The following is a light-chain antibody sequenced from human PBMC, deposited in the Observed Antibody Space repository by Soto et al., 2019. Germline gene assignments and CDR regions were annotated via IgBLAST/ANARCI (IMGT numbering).Light chain of an antibody. CDR3: QHYGTSPTWT. Sequence: DIVLTQSPGTLSLSPGERATLSCRASQSVSSSYLAWYQQKPGQAPRLLIYGASSRATGIPDRFSGGGSGTDFPLTISRRGPEDFVVYDCQHYGTSPTWTFGQGTKVEIK. CDR2: GAS. J-gene: IGKJ1*01. CDR1: QSVSSSY. V-gene: IGKV3-20*01.